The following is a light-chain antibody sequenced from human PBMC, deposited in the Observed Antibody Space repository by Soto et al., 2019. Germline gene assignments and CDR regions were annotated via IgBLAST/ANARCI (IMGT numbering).Light chain of an antibody. J-gene: IGKJ4*01. CDR1: QSVSSN. V-gene: IGKV3-15*01. CDR2: AAS. Sequence: EIVMTQSPATLSVSPGERATLSCRASQSVSSNFAWYQQKPGQAPRLLIFAASTRATGIQARFSGSGSGTEFTLTISSLQSEDFAVYYCQQYNDWPLTFGGGTKVEIE. CDR3: QQYNDWPLT.